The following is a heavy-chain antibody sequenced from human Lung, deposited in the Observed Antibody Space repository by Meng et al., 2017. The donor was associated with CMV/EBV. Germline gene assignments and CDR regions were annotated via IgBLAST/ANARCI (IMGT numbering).Heavy chain of an antibody. V-gene: IGHV3-7*01. D-gene: IGHD3-22*01. CDR3: VTTYYYDDSDYP. J-gene: IGHJ5*02. CDR2: VKADGTEN. Sequence: GESXKIPCAASGFAFSNYWITRVRQAPGKGLERVGNVKADGTENQYADSVKGRFSISRDNSKNSAYLHMNSVRAEDTAVYYCVTTYYYDDSDYPSGQGTLVTVAS. CDR1: GFAFSNYW.